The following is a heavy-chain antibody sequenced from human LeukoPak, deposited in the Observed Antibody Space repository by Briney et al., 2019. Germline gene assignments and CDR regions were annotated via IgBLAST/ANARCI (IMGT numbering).Heavy chain of an antibody. D-gene: IGHD3-16*01. J-gene: IGHJ6*02. Sequence: GGSLRLSCAASGFTFSNAWMSCVRQAPGKGLEWVASINHNGNVNYYVDSVKGRFTISRDNAKNSLYLQMSNLRAEDTAVYFCARGGGLDVWGQGATVTVSS. CDR2: INHNGNVN. V-gene: IGHV3-7*03. CDR1: GFTFSNAW. CDR3: ARGGGLDV.